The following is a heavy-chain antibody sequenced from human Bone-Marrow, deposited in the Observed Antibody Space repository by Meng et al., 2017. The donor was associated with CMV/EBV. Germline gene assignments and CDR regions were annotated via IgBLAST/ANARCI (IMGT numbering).Heavy chain of an antibody. D-gene: IGHD4-11*01. CDR1: GYTFTGYY. V-gene: IGHV1-2*02. J-gene: IGHJ4*02. CDR2: INPNSGDT. Sequence: QVQLVQSGAEVKKPGASVRVSCKASGYTFTGYYLHWVRQAPGQGLEWMGWINPNSGDTNYAQNFQGRVTMTRDTSLATAYMELSSLRSDDTAVYYCARGRSTGFDYWGQGVLVIVSS. CDR3: ARGRSTGFDY.